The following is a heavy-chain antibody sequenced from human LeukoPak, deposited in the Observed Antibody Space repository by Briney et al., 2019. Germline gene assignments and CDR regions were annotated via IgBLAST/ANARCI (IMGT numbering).Heavy chain of an antibody. J-gene: IGHJ5*02. Sequence: SQTLSLTCAISGDSVSNNIATWNWVRQSPSRGLEWLGRTYYRSRWGNDYAISVKGRITINPDTSKNQFSLQLNSVTPEDTAVYYCAGTQGSYFAEGFDPWGQGTLVTVSS. D-gene: IGHD1-26*01. CDR1: GDSVSNNIAT. CDR3: AGTQGSYFAEGFDP. CDR2: TYYRSRWGN. V-gene: IGHV6-1*01.